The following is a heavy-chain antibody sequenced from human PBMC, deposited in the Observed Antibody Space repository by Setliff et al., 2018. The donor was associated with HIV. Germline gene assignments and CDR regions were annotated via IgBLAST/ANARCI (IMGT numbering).Heavy chain of an antibody. CDR3: ARNPRPIAAAGFDLDY. J-gene: IGHJ4*02. D-gene: IGHD6-13*01. CDR2: ISSSGSYI. V-gene: IGHV3-21*06. Sequence: GGSLRLSCTVSGFTFNGYSMNWVRQAPGEGLEWVSSISSSGSYIYYADSVKGRFAISRDNAKNSIHLQMNSLRAEDTAVYYCARNPRPIAAAGFDLDYWGQGTMVTVSS. CDR1: GFTFNGYS.